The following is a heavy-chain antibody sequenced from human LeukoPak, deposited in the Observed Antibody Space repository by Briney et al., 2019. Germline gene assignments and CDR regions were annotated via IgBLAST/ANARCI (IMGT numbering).Heavy chain of an antibody. J-gene: IGHJ6*02. V-gene: IGHV4-59*08. D-gene: IGHD1-26*01. CDR2: IYYSGST. Sequence: SETLSLTCTVSGGSISSYYWSWIRQPAGKGLEWIGYIYYSGSTSYNPSLKSRVTISVDTSKNQFSLKLSSLTAADTAVYYCARNREDQYDYYGMDVWGQGTTVTVSS. CDR3: ARNREDQYDYYGMDV. CDR1: GGSISSYY.